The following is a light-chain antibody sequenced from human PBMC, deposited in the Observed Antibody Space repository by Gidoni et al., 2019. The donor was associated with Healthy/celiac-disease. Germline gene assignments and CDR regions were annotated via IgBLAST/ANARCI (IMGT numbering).Light chain of an antibody. CDR1: QSISRN. V-gene: IGKV1-39*01. Sequence: DIQMTQSPSSLSAFVGDRVTITCRASQSISRNLNWYQQTPGKAPKLLISAASTLQSEVPSRFSGSGSGTDFTLNINSLQPEDFATYYCQQSHSSLQTFGQGTKVEVK. CDR2: AAS. J-gene: IGKJ1*01. CDR3: QQSHSSLQT.